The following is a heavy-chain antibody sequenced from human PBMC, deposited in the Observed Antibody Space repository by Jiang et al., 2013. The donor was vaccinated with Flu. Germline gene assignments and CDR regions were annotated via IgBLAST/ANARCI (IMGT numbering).Heavy chain of an antibody. J-gene: IGHJ5*02. V-gene: IGHV5-51*01. CDR3: VRQSSLAVAGRLDP. D-gene: IGHD6-19*01. Sequence: YSPSFQGQVTISADKSISTAYLQWSRLKASDTAMYYCVRQSSLAVAGRLDPWGQGTLVTVSS.